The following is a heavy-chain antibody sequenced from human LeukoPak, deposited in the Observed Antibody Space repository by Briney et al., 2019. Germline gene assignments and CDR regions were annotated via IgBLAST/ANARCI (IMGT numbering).Heavy chain of an antibody. J-gene: IGHJ4*02. CDR2: MNPDSGGT. CDR3: ARGTRGSYSSIHD. V-gene: IGHV1-8*01. D-gene: IGHD1-26*01. Sequence: GASVKVSCKASGHTFTTYEINWVRQATGHGLEWMGWMNPDSGGTDSAQKLQGRVTMTRDTSISATYMELRTLTSDDTAVYYCARGTRGSYSSIHDWGQGTLVTVSS. CDR1: GHTFTTYE.